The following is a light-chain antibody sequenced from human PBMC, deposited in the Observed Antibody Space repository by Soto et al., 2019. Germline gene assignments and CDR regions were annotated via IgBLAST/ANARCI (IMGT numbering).Light chain of an antibody. CDR2: DAS. CDR1: QSVGSY. V-gene: IGKV3-11*01. J-gene: IGKJ5*01. Sequence: EIVLTQSPATLSLSPGERATLSCRASQSVGSYLAWYQQKPGQAPRLLIYDASNRATGIPARFSGSGSGTDFTLTISILEPEDFAVYYCHQRSNSPTITFCQEIRLEI. CDR3: HQRSNSPTIT.